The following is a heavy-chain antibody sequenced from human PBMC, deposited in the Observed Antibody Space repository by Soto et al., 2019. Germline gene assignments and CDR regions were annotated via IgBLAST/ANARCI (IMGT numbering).Heavy chain of an antibody. Sequence: SETLSLTCTVSGGSISSSSYCWGWIRQPPGKGLEWIGSIYYSGSTYYNPSLKSRVTISVDTSKNQFSLKLSSVTAADTAVYYCARHRRDWGTDDYYYYSYMDVWGKGTTVTVSS. D-gene: IGHD3-16*01. CDR3: ARHRRDWGTDDYYYYSYMDV. V-gene: IGHV4-39*01. CDR1: GGSISSSSYC. CDR2: IYYSGST. J-gene: IGHJ6*03.